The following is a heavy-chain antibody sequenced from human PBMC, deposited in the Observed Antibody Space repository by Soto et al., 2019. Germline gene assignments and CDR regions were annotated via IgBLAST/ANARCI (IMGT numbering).Heavy chain of an antibody. CDR3: AMSDILTGYYSLFDY. CDR1: GGSISSYY. CDR2: IYYSGST. D-gene: IGHD3-9*01. J-gene: IGHJ4*02. V-gene: IGHV4-59*08. Sequence: PSETLSLTCTVSGGSISSYYWSWIRQPPGKGLEWIGYIYYSGSTNYNPSLKSRVTISVDTSKNQFSLKLSSVTAADTAVYYCAMSDILTGYYSLFDYWGQGTLVTVSS.